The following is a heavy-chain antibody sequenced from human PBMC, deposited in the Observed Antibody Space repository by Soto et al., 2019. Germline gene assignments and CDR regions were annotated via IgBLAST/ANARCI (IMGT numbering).Heavy chain of an antibody. CDR3: ARLMTRYYYYGMDV. CDR2: IYYSGST. Sequence: PSETLSLTCTVSDGSISSSSYYWGWIRQPPGKGLEWIGSIYYSGSTYYNPSLKSRVTISVDTSKNQFSLKLSSVTAADTAVYYCARLMTRYYYYGMDVWGQGTTVTVSS. CDR1: DGSISSSSYY. J-gene: IGHJ6*02. D-gene: IGHD2-8*01. V-gene: IGHV4-39*01.